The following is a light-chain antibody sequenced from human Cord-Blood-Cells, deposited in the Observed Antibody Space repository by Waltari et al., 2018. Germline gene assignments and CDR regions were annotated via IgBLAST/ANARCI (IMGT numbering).Light chain of an antibody. V-gene: IGKV3-20*01. CDR3: QQYGSSPRT. Sequence: ELVLTQSPGTLSWSPGERATLSCSASQSVSSSYLAWYQQKPGQAPRLLIYGASSRATGIPDRFSGSGSGTDFTLTISRLEPEDFAVYYCQQYGSSPRTFGQGTKVEIK. J-gene: IGKJ1*01. CDR1: QSVSSSY. CDR2: GAS.